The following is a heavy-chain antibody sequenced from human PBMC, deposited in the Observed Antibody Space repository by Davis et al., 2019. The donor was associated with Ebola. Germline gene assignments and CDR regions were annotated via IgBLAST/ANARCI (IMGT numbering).Heavy chain of an antibody. Sequence: PSETLSLTCTVPGGSISSYYWSWIRQPPGKGLEWIGYIYYSGSTNYNPSLKSRVTISVDTSKNQFSLKLGSVTAADTAVYYCAGGGSGWYGYWGQGTLVTVSS. D-gene: IGHD6-19*01. CDR3: AGGGSGWYGY. V-gene: IGHV4-59*01. CDR2: IYYSGST. J-gene: IGHJ4*02. CDR1: GGSISSYY.